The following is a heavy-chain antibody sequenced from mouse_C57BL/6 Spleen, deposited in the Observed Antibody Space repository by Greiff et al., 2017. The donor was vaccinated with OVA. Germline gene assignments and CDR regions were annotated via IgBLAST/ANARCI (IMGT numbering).Heavy chain of an antibody. D-gene: IGHD1-1*01. J-gene: IGHJ1*03. V-gene: IGHV1-78*01. Sequence: VQLQESDAELVKPGASVKISCKVSGYTFTDHTIHWMKQRPEQGLEWIGYIYPRDGSTKYNEKFKGKATLTADKSSSTAYMQLNSLTSEDSAVYFCARELYYYGSEGYFDVWGTGTTVTVSS. CDR1: GYTFTDHT. CDR3: ARELYYYGSEGYFDV. CDR2: IYPRDGST.